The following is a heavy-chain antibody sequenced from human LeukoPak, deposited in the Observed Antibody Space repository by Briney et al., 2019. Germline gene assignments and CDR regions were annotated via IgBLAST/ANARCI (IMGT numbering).Heavy chain of an antibody. J-gene: IGHJ4*02. D-gene: IGHD1-26*01. Sequence: GGSLRLSCAASGFTFSGYWMSWVRQTPEKGLEWVANIKQDGYEEYYVDSVKGRFTISRDNAKSSLYLQMNSLRADDTAVYYCARDKIVGPTTLDYWGQGTLVTVSS. CDR2: IKQDGYEE. CDR1: GFTFSGYW. CDR3: ARDKIVGPTTLDY. V-gene: IGHV3-7*01.